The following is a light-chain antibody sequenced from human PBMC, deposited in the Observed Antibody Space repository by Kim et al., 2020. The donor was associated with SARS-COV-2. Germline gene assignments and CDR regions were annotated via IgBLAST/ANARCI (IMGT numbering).Light chain of an antibody. CDR1: QSISSW. J-gene: IGKJ2*01. V-gene: IGKV1-5*03. Sequence: SASVGDRVTITCRASQSISSWLAWYQQKPGKAPKPLIHKASSLESGVPSRFSGSGSGTAFTLTISSLQPDDFAAYYCQQYNSYSYTFGQGTKLEI. CDR3: QQYNSYSYT. CDR2: KAS.